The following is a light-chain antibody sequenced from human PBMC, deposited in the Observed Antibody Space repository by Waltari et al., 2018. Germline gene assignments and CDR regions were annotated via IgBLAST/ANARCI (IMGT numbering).Light chain of an antibody. J-gene: IGLJ2*01. V-gene: IGLV4-69*01. CDR2: VNSDGSH. Sequence: QVALTQSPSASASLGASVKLTCTLSSGHSTYAIALHQQQPGKGPRYLMKVNSDGSHYKGDGIPARFSGSSSGPERYLIISSLQSEDEADYYCQSWGFAIVAFGGGTKLTVV. CDR1: SGHSTYA. CDR3: QSWGFAIVA.